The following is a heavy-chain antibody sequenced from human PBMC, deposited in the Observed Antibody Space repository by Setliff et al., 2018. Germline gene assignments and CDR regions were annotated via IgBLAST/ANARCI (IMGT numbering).Heavy chain of an antibody. CDR1: GGSITTGGYY. V-gene: IGHV4-31*03. CDR2: IYHSGTT. J-gene: IGHJ6*03. CDR3: ARYSSPYYMDV. Sequence: SETLSLTCTVSGGSITTGGYYWSWIRQHPGEGLEWIGYIYHSGTTYYNPSLESRVRLSVDTSNSQFSLKLSSVTAADRAIYFCARYSSPYYMDVWGTGTAVTVSS. D-gene: IGHD5-18*01.